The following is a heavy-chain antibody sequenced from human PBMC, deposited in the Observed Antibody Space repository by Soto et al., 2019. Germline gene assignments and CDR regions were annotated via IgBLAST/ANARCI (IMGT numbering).Heavy chain of an antibody. J-gene: IGHJ6*02. CDR1: GYTFTSYG. Sequence: ASVKVSCKASGYTFTSYGISWLRQAPGQGLEWMGWISAYNGNTNYAQKLQGRVTMTTDTSTSTAYMELRSLRSDDTAVYYCARESYYDFWSYYYGMDVWGQGTTVTVSS. V-gene: IGHV1-18*01. D-gene: IGHD3-3*01. CDR3: ARESYYDFWSYYYGMDV. CDR2: ISAYNGNT.